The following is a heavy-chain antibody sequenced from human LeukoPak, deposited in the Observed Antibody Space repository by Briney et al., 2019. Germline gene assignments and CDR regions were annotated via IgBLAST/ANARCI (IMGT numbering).Heavy chain of an antibody. V-gene: IGHV3-23*01. CDR3: AKQSLYDSSGHFHY. CDR1: GFTFSSYA. CDR2: ITGSGGYT. J-gene: IGHJ4*02. D-gene: IGHD3-22*01. Sequence: GGALRLSCAASGFTFSSYAMTWVRQAPGKGLEWVSTITGSGGYTYYADSVKGRFTISRDNSKNTLFLRMNSLRAEDTAVYFCAKQSLYDSSGHFHYWGQGTLVTVSS.